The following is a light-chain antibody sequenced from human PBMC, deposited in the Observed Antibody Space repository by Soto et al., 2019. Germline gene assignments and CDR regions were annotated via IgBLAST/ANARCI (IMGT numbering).Light chain of an antibody. V-gene: IGKV1-39*01. Sequence: DSQMTQAPSSLSASLGDRVTITCRASQSISSYLDWYQQKPGKAPKLLIYAASSLQSGVPSRFSGSGSGTDFTLTISSLQPEDFATYYCQQSYSTPRTFGQGTKVEIK. J-gene: IGKJ1*01. CDR1: QSISSY. CDR2: AAS. CDR3: QQSYSTPRT.